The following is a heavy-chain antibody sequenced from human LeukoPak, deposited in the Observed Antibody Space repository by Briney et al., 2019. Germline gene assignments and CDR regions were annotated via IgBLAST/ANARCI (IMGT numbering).Heavy chain of an antibody. V-gene: IGHV3-74*01. D-gene: IGHD2-8*01. CDR1: GFTFSSYW. CDR3: AARYCSNGVCHFY. J-gene: IGHJ4*02. Sequence: GGSLRLSCAASGFTFSSYWMHWVRQAPGKGLVWVSRINSDGSTTNYADSVKGRFTISRDNAKNTLFLQMNSLRAEDTAVYYCAARYCSNGVCHFYWGQGTLITVSS. CDR2: INSDGSTT.